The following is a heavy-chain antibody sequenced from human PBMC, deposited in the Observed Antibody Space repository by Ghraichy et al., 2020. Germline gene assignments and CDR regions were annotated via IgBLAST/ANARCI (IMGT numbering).Heavy chain of an antibody. CDR2: IYYSGST. CDR1: GGSISSYY. V-gene: IGHV4-59*01. J-gene: IGHJ1*01. CDR3: ASTHRGSGDAEYFQH. Sequence: SETLSLTCTVSGGSISSYYWSWVRQPPGKGLEWIGYIYYSGSTNYNPSLKSRVTISVDTSKNQFSLKLISVTAADTAVYYCASTHRGSGDAEYFQHWGQGTLVTVSS. D-gene: IGHD6-25*01.